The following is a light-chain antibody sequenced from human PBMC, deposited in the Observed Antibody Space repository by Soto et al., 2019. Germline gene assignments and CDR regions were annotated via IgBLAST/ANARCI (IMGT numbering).Light chain of an antibody. Sequence: EIVLTQSPGTLSLSPGERATLSCRASQSVSSNYLAWYQHKPGQGPRLLIYAASSRATGIPDRFSGSGFGTDFTLTISRLEPEDFALYYCQKYGSAFTFGPGTKVEIK. CDR2: AAS. V-gene: IGKV3-20*01. J-gene: IGKJ3*01. CDR1: QSVSSNY. CDR3: QKYGSAFT.